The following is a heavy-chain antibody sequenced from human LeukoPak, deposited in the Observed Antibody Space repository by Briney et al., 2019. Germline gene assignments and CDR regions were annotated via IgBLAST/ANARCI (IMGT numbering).Heavy chain of an antibody. CDR2: INHSGST. Sequence: SETLSLTCAVYGGSFSGYYWSWIRQPPGKGLEWIGEINHSGSTNYNPSLKSRVTISVDTSKNQFSLKLSSVTAADTAVYYCARSWAGMYYPFYYFDFWGQGTLVSVSS. J-gene: IGHJ4*02. CDR1: GGSFSGYY. CDR3: ARSWAGMYYPFYYFDF. D-gene: IGHD1-26*01. V-gene: IGHV4-34*01.